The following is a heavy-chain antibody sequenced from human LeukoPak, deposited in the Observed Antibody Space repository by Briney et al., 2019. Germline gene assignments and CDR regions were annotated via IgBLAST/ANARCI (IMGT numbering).Heavy chain of an antibody. CDR2: ISGSGGST. J-gene: IGHJ3*02. V-gene: IGHV3-23*01. CDR1: GFTLSSYA. CDR3: AKEGPNLYSSFAANDAFDI. Sequence: GGSLRLSCAASGFTLSSYAMSWVRQAPGKGLEWVSAISGSGGSTYYADSVKGRFTISRDNSKNTLYLQMNSLRAEDTAVYYCAKEGPNLYSSFAANDAFDIWGQGTMVTVSS. D-gene: IGHD6-19*01.